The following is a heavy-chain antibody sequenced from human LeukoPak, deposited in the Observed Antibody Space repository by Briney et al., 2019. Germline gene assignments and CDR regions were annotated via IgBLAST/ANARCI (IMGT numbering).Heavy chain of an antibody. CDR3: TRGGAAATFDF. J-gene: IGHJ4*02. CDR2: VNNDGSGT. V-gene: IGHV3-74*01. CDR1: GFTFNNVW. D-gene: IGHD6-13*01. Sequence: PGGSLRLSCAASGFTFNNVWMNWVRQAPGKGLVWVSRVNNDGSGTIYADSVKGRLTISKDNAKNTLYLEMNSLRAEDTAIYYCTRGGAAATFDFWGQGTLVTVSS.